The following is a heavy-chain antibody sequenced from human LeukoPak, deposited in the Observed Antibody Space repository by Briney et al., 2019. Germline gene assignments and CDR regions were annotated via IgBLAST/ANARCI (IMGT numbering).Heavy chain of an antibody. D-gene: IGHD5-24*01. CDR3: ARDRGWIQFED. Sequence: GGSLRLSCAASGFTFSRSWMSWVRQAPGKGLEWVSGIIPSGSTTYYADSVKGRFTISRDNSKNTVYLQINSLRDEDTAVYYCARDRGWIQFEDWGQGTLVTVSS. CDR2: IIPSGSTT. J-gene: IGHJ4*02. V-gene: IGHV3-23*01. CDR1: GFTFSRSW.